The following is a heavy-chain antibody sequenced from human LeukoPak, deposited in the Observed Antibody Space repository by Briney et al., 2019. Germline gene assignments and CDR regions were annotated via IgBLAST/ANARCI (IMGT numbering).Heavy chain of an antibody. CDR1: GFTFGDYA. Sequence: GSLRLSCTASGFTFGDYAMSWVRQAPGKGLEWIGEINHSGSTNYNPSLKSRVTISVDTSKNQFSLKLSSVTAADTAVYYCARGAAQGWEGYFDLWGRGTLVTVSS. V-gene: IGHV4-34*01. CDR3: ARGAAQGWEGYFDL. CDR2: INHSGST. J-gene: IGHJ2*01. D-gene: IGHD1-26*01.